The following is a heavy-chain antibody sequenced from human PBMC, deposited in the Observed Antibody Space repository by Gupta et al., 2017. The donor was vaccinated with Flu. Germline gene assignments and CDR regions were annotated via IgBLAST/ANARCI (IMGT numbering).Heavy chain of an antibody. Sequence: QVQLQESGPGLVKPSQTLSLTCTVSGGSISSGSYYWSWIRQPAGKGLEWIGRIYTSGSTNYNPSLKSRVTISVDTSKNQFSLKLSSVTAADTAVYYCAREIWFGELSHLSYFDYWGQGTLVTVSS. J-gene: IGHJ4*02. CDR2: IYTSGST. CDR1: GGSISSGSYY. V-gene: IGHV4-61*02. D-gene: IGHD3-10*01. CDR3: AREIWFGELSHLSYFDY.